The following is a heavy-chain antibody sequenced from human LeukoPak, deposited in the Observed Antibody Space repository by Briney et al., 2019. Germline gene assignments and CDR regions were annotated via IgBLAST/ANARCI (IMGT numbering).Heavy chain of an antibody. V-gene: IGHV4-4*07. CDR3: ARPLGYCSDSRCPQSWFDP. D-gene: IGHD2-15*01. J-gene: IGHJ5*02. Sequence: SETLSLTCTVSGGSISSYYWSWIRQPAGKGLEWIGRIYTSGSTNYIPSLKSRVTMSVDTSKNQFSLKLSSVTAADTAVYYCARPLGYCSDSRCPQSWFDPWGQGTLVTVSS. CDR2: IYTSGST. CDR1: GGSISSYY.